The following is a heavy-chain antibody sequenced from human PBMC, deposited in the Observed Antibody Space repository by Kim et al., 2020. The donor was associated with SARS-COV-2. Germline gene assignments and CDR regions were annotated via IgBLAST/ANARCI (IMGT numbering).Heavy chain of an antibody. Sequence: SETLSLTCTVSGGSISSGGYYWSWIRQHPGKGLEWIGYIYYSGSTYYNPSLKSRVTISVDTSKNQFSLKLSSVTAADTAVYYCARGIRFGLKMDVWGQGTTVTVSS. J-gene: IGHJ6*02. CDR3: ARGIRFGLKMDV. CDR2: IYYSGST. V-gene: IGHV4-31*03. D-gene: IGHD3-10*01. CDR1: GGSISSGGYY.